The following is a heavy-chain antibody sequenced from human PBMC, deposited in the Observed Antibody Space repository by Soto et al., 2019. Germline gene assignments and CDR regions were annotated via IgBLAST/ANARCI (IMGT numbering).Heavy chain of an antibody. Sequence: EVQLVESGGGLAQPGGSRRLSCAASGFTFSSYSMNWVRQAPGKGLEWVSYISSSSSTIYYADSVKGRFTISRDNAKNSLYLQMNSLRAEDTAVYYCARDQDYYYGSGSYLLEYYYYYYMDVWGKRTTVTVSS. CDR3: ARDQDYYYGSGSYLLEYYYYYYMDV. CDR2: ISSSSSTI. CDR1: GFTFSSYS. V-gene: IGHV3-48*01. D-gene: IGHD3-10*01. J-gene: IGHJ6*03.